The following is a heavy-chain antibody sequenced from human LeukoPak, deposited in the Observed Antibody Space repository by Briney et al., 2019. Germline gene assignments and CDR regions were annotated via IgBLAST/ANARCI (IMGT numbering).Heavy chain of an antibody. Sequence: PSETLSLTCTVSGGSISNYYWSWIRQPPGKGLEWIGYIYYSGSTNYNPSLTSRVTISVDTSKNQFSLKLSSVTAADTAVYYCARDEAVAGWFDPWGQGTLVTVSS. J-gene: IGHJ5*02. CDR2: IYYSGST. D-gene: IGHD6-19*01. V-gene: IGHV4-59*01. CDR3: ARDEAVAGWFDP. CDR1: GGSISNYY.